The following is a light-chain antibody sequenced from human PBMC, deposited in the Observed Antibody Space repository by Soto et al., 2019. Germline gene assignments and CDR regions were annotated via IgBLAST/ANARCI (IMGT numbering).Light chain of an antibody. CDR2: AAS. CDR3: SQAKSSPIT. CDR1: QDISSW. Sequence: DIQMTQSPSSVSASVGDRVTITCRASQDISSWLAWYQQKPGKAPKLLIYAASSLQSGVPSRFSGSGSGTDFTLTISRPQPQDFTTYYCSQAKSSPITFGQGTRLEIK. J-gene: IGKJ5*01. V-gene: IGKV1-12*01.